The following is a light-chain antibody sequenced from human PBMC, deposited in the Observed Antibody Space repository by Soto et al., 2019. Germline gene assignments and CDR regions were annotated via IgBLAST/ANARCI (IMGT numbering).Light chain of an antibody. CDR2: DAS. CDR3: QQYNTDSSWA. V-gene: IGKV1-5*01. J-gene: IGKJ1*01. CDR1: QSVGTW. Sequence: DIRMTQSPSTLSASVGDRVTITCRASQSVGTWLAWYQQKPGKAPELLISDASSLESGVPSRFSGSGSGTEFTLTISSLLPDDFATSYCQQYNTDSSWAFGQGTKVEIK.